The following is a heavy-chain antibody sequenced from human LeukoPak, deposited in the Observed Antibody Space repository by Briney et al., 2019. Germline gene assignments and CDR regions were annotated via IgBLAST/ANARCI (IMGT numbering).Heavy chain of an antibody. V-gene: IGHV3-7*01. CDR1: GFTFSSYW. CDR2: IKQDGSLK. CDR3: ARAELYYDILTGYSYYFDY. D-gene: IGHD3-9*01. Sequence: GGSLRLSCAASGFTFSSYWMSWVRHAPGKGLEWLANIKQDGSLKYYVDSVKGRFTISRDNAKNSLYLQMNSLRAEDTAVYYCARAELYYDILTGYSYYFDYWGQGTLVPVSS. J-gene: IGHJ4*02.